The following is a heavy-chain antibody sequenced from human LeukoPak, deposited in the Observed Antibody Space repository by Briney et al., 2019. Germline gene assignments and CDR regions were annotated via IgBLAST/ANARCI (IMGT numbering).Heavy chain of an antibody. V-gene: IGHV3-53*01. Sequence: GGSLRLSCAASGFTVSTNYMSWVRQAPGKGLEWVSAIYSGGSTYYADSVKGRFTISRDNSKNTLYLQMNSLRAEDTAVYYCARGPFDGSYYFGWGQGTLVIVSS. CDR3: ARGPFDGSYYFG. CDR2: IYSGGST. CDR1: GFTVSTNY. D-gene: IGHD1-26*01. J-gene: IGHJ4*02.